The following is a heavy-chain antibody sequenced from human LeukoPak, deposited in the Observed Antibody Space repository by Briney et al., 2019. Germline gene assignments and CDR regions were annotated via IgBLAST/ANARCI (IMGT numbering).Heavy chain of an antibody. D-gene: IGHD3-22*01. CDR2: IIPIFGTA. CDR1: GGTFSSYA. CDR3: ASRVAYDSSGYYGTGYFDY. Sequence: GASEKVSCKASGGTFSSYAISWVRQAPGQGLEWMGGIIPIFGTANYAQKFQGRVTITADESTSTAYMELSSLRSEDTAVYYCASRVAYDSSGYYGTGYFDYWGQGTLVTVSS. J-gene: IGHJ4*02. V-gene: IGHV1-69*13.